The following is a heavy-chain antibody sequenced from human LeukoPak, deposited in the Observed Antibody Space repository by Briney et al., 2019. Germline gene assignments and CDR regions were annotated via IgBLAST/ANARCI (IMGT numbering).Heavy chain of an antibody. Sequence: GGSLRLSCAASGFTFSSYAMSWVRQAPGKGLEWVSAISGSGGSTYYADSVKGRFTISRDNSKNTLYLQMNSLRAEDTAVYYCARDAYSTRYYYYGMDVWGQGTTVTVSS. D-gene: IGHD4-11*01. J-gene: IGHJ6*02. V-gene: IGHV3-23*01. CDR3: ARDAYSTRYYYYGMDV. CDR1: GFTFSSYA. CDR2: ISGSGGST.